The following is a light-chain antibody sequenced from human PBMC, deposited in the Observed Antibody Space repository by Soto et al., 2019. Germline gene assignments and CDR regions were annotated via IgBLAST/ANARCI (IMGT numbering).Light chain of an antibody. Sequence: QSALTQPASVSGSPGQSITISCTGTSSDVGGSDFVSWHQQHPGKAPKLMIYDVSKWPSGVSNRFSGSKSGNTASLTISGLQAEYEADYYCSSYTSSRSYVFGTGTKLTVL. J-gene: IGLJ1*01. CDR1: SSDVGGSDF. CDR2: DVS. V-gene: IGLV2-14*01. CDR3: SSYTSSRSYV.